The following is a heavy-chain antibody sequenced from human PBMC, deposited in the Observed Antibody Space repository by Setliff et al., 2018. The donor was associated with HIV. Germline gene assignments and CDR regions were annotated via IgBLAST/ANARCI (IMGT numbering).Heavy chain of an antibody. V-gene: IGHV3-7*02. CDR3: VKAVIVVIPAAIFDY. CDR2: IREDGSEK. CDR1: GFLFHTYW. J-gene: IGHJ4*02. D-gene: IGHD2-2*01. Sequence: GGSLRLSCAASGFLFHTYWMSWVRQAPGKGLEWVANIREDGSEKYYVDSVKGRFTISRDNSKNTLYLQMSSLRVEDTAVYYCVKAVIVVIPAAIFDYWGQGTLVTVSS.